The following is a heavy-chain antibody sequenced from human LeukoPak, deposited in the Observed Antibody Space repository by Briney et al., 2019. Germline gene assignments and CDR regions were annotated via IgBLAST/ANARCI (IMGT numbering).Heavy chain of an antibody. CDR1: GGSFSGCY. Sequence: SETLSLTCAVYGGSFSGCYWSWIRQPPGKGLEWIGEINHSGSTNYNPSLKSRVTISVDTSKNQFSLKLSSVTAADTAVYYCARGRGSGESRFFDYWGQGTLVTVSS. CDR3: ARGRGSGESRFFDY. J-gene: IGHJ4*02. CDR2: INHSGST. V-gene: IGHV4-34*01. D-gene: IGHD3-16*01.